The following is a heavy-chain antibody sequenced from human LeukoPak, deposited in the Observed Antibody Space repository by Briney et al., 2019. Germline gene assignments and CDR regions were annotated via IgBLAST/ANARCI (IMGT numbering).Heavy chain of an antibody. CDR3: ARAYSSSVDAFDI. D-gene: IGHD6-6*01. Sequence: SETLSLTCTVSGGSISTYYWSWIRQPPGKGLEWIGYIYYSGSTNYNPSLKSRVTISVDTSKNQFSLKLSSVTAADTALYYCARAYSSSVDAFDIWGQGTMVTVSS. J-gene: IGHJ3*02. CDR1: GGSISTYY. CDR2: IYYSGST. V-gene: IGHV4-59*08.